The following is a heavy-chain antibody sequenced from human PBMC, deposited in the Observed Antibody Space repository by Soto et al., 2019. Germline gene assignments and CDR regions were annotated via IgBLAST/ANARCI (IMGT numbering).Heavy chain of an antibody. CDR1: GGSISRGGYY. CDR2: IYYSGST. D-gene: IGHD4-17*01. Sequence: SETLSLTCTVSGGSISRGGYYWSWTRQHPGKGLEWIGYIYYSGSTYYNPSLKSRVTISVDTSKNQFSLKLSSVTAADTAVYYCARDPTTDYYYGMDVWGQGTTVTVSS. V-gene: IGHV4-31*03. CDR3: ARDPTTDYYYGMDV. J-gene: IGHJ6*02.